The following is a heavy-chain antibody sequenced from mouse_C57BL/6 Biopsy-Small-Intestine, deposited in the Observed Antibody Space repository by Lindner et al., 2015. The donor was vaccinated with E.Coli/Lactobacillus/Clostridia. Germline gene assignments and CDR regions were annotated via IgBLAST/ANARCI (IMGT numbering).Heavy chain of an antibody. J-gene: IGHJ1*01. CDR1: GYTFTTFG. D-gene: IGHD4-1*01. CDR2: IYPGSGNS. V-gene: IGHV1-81*01. CDR3: ARPLKLTGTVWYFDV. Sequence: VQLQESGVELARPGASVKLSCKASGYTFTTFGISWVKQRTGQGLELIGEIYPGSGNSYYNEKFKGKATLTADKSSGTAYMDLRSLTSEDSAVYFCARPLKLTGTVWYFDVWGSGTTVTVSS.